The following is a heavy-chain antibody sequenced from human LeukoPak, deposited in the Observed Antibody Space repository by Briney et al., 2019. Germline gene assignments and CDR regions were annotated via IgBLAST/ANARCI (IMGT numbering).Heavy chain of an antibody. V-gene: IGHV1-69*05. Sequence: SVKVSCKASGGTFSSYAISWVRQAPGQGLEWMRGIIPIFGTANYAQKFQGRVTITTDESTSTAYMELSSLRSEDTAVYYCARVKRQGNYDFWSGYFYWGQGTLVTVSS. J-gene: IGHJ4*02. CDR3: ARVKRQGNYDFWSGYFY. CDR2: IIPIFGTA. D-gene: IGHD3-3*01. CDR1: GGTFSSYA.